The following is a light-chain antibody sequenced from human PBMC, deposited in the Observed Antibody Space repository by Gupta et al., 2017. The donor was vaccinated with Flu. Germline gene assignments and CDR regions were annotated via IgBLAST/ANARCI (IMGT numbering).Light chain of an antibody. Sequence: EIVLTQSPDTLPLSAGERATLSCRASQSVGSNYLAWFQRKPGQAPRLFIYGASSRATGIPDRFSGSGSGTDFTLTISRLEPEDFAVYYCQQYGSSPYTFGQGTKLEIK. J-gene: IGKJ2*01. CDR1: QSVGSNY. V-gene: IGKV3-20*01. CDR3: QQYGSSPYT. CDR2: GAS.